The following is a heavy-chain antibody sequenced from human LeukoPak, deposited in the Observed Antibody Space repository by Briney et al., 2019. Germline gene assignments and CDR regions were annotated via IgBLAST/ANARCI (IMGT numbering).Heavy chain of an antibody. D-gene: IGHD4-11*01. CDR3: ARKMATVTTGYLDY. Sequence: GGSLRLSCAASGFTFSSYGMPWVRQAPGEGLEWVAVISYDGSNKYYADSVKGRFTISRDNSKNTLYLQMNSLRAEDTAVYYCARKMATVTTGYLDYWGQGTLVTVSS. J-gene: IGHJ4*02. V-gene: IGHV3-30*03. CDR1: GFTFSSYG. CDR2: ISYDGSNK.